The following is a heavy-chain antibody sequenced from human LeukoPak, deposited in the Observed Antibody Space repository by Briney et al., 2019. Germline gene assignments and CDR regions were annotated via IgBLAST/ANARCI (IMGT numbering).Heavy chain of an antibody. J-gene: IGHJ5*02. Sequence: GGSLRLSCAASGFTFSNAWMSWVRQAPGKGLEWVGRIKSKTDGGTTDYAAPVKGRFTISRDDSKNTLYLQMNSLKTEDTAVFYCTTVEYQLPWGFWFDPWGQGTLVTVSS. CDR1: GFTFSNAW. V-gene: IGHV3-15*01. CDR3: TTVEYQLPWGFWFDP. CDR2: IKSKTDGGTT. D-gene: IGHD2-2*01.